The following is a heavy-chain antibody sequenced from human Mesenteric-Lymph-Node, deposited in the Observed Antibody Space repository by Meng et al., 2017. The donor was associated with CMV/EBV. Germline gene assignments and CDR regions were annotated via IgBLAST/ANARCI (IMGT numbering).Heavy chain of an antibody. CDR1: GGSISSYY. D-gene: IGHD3-10*01. CDR2: IYYSGST. CDR3: ASHYYYGSGSYDS. Sequence: TCTVSGGSISSYYWSWIRQPPGKGLEWIGYIYYSGSTNYNPSLKSRVTISVDTSKNQFSLKLSSVTAADTAVYYCASHYYYGSGSYDSWGQGTLVTVSS. J-gene: IGHJ4*02. V-gene: IGHV4-59*01.